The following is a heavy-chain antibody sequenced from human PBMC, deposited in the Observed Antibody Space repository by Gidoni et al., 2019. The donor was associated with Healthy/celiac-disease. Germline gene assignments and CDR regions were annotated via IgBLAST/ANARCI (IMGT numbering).Heavy chain of an antibody. CDR1: GFTFSSYS. CDR3: ARDLDGGYYGSGSSGWFDP. D-gene: IGHD3-10*01. CDR2: ISSSSSYI. Sequence: EVQLVESGGGLVKPGGSLRLSCAASGFTFSSYSMHWVRQAPGKGLEWVSSISSSSSYIYYADSVKCRFTISRDNAKNSLYLQMNSLRAEDTAVYYCARDLDGGYYGSGSSGWFDPWGQGTLVTVSS. V-gene: IGHV3-21*01. J-gene: IGHJ5*02.